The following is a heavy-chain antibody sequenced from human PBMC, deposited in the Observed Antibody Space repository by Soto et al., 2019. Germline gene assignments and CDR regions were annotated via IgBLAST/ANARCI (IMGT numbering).Heavy chain of an antibody. CDR3: AKHNQYYDFWSGPSRTIDFDY. V-gene: IGHV4-39*01. D-gene: IGHD3-3*01. Sequence: QLQLQESGPGLVKPSETLSLTCTVSGGSISSSSYYWGWIRQPPGKGLEWIGSIYYSGSTYYNPSLKSRVTISVDTSKNQFSLKLSSVTAADTAVYYCAKHNQYYDFWSGPSRTIDFDYWGQGTLVTVSS. CDR1: GGSISSSSYY. CDR2: IYYSGST. J-gene: IGHJ4*02.